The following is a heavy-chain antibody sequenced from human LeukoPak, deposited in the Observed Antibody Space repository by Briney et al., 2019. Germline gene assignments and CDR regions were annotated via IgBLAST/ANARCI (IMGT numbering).Heavy chain of an antibody. CDR1: GGSFSGYY. V-gene: IGHV4-34*01. CDR3: ARQKILVRGVIYDY. J-gene: IGHJ4*02. CDR2: INHSGST. Sequence: SETLSLTCAVYGGSFSGYYWSWIRQPPGKGLEWIGEINHSGSTNYNPSLKSRVTISVDTSKNQFSLKLSSVTAADTAVYYCARQKILVRGVIYDYWGQGTLVTVSS. D-gene: IGHD3-10*01.